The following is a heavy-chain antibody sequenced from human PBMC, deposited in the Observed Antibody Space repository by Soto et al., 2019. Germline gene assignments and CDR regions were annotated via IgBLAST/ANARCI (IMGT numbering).Heavy chain of an antibody. CDR1: GGSISSHY. CDR3: ARGGPDILTDYGMDV. D-gene: IGHD3-9*01. V-gene: IGHV4-59*11. Sequence: SETLSLTCTVSGGSISSHYWSWIRQPPGKGLEWIGYIYYSGSTNYNPSLKSRVTISVDTSKNQFSLKLSSVTAADTAVYYCARGGPDILTDYGMDVWGQGTTVTVS. CDR2: IYYSGST. J-gene: IGHJ6*02.